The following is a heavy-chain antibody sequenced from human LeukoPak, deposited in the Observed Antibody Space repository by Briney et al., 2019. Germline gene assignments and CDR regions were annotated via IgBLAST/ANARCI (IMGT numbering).Heavy chain of an antibody. D-gene: IGHD3-10*01. CDR3: ARDSGSGSYYGMDV. CDR2: IYHSGRT. CDR1: GGSISSSNC. Sequence: PSQTLSLTCAVSGGSISSSNCWSCVRQHPGKGLEWIGEIYHSGRTNYNPSLKSRVTISVDKSKNQFSLKLSSVTAADTAVYYCARDSGSGSYYGMDVWGKGTTVTVSS. V-gene: IGHV4-4*02. J-gene: IGHJ6*04.